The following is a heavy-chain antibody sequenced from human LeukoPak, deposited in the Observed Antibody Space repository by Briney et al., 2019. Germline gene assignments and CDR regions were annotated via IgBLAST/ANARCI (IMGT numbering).Heavy chain of an antibody. J-gene: IGHJ4*02. D-gene: IGHD1-26*01. CDR2: ISGSGDST. CDR3: ARDLTSGSYDG. CDR1: GFTFSSYA. Sequence: GGPLRLSCAASGFTFSSYAMSWVRQAPGKGLEWVSAISGSGDSTYYADSVKGRFTISRDNSKNTLYLQMNSLRAEDTAVYYCARDLTSGSYDGWGQGTLVTVSS. V-gene: IGHV3-23*01.